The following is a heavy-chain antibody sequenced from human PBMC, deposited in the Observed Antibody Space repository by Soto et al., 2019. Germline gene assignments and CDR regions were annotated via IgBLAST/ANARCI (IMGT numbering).Heavy chain of an antibody. J-gene: IGHJ4*02. CDR3: ARGVMEERRQWLVHPYYFDY. CDR1: GYTFTSYA. CDR2: INAGNGNT. Sequence: ASVKVSCKASGYTFTSYAMHWVRQAPGQRLEWMGWINAGNGNTKYSQKFQGRVTITRDTSASTAYMELSSLRSEDTAVYYCARGVMEERRQWLVHPYYFDYWGQGTLVTVSS. D-gene: IGHD6-19*01. V-gene: IGHV1-3*01.